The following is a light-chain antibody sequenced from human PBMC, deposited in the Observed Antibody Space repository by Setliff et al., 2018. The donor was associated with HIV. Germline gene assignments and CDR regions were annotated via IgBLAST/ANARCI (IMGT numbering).Light chain of an antibody. J-gene: IGLJ1*01. CDR2: DVT. V-gene: IGLV2-11*01. Sequence: QSVLTQPRSVSGSPGQSVTIACTGTSSDAGDYNFVSWYQLHPGKAPKLIIYDVTKRPSRVPDRFSGSKSANAASLTISGLQAEDEADYYCCSSAGTYTSFFVFGTGTKVTVL. CDR3: CSSAGTYTSFFV. CDR1: SSDAGDYNF.